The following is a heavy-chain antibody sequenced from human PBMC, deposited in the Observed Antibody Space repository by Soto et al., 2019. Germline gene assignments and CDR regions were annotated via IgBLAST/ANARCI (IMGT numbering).Heavy chain of an antibody. CDR1: GFTFSSYS. D-gene: IGHD2-15*01. CDR3: ARDHCSGGSCYSVFDYYYGMDV. J-gene: IGHJ6*02. CDR2: ISSSSSTI. Sequence: GGSLRLSCAASGFTFSSYSMNWVRQAPGKGLEWVSYISSSSSTIYYADSVKGRFTISRDNAKNSLYLQMNSLRDEDTAVYYCARDHCSGGSCYSVFDYYYGMDVWGQGTTVTVSS. V-gene: IGHV3-48*02.